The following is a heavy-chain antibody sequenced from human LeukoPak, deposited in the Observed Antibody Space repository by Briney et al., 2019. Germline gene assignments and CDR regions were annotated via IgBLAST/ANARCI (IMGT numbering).Heavy chain of an antibody. CDR2: IIPIFGTA. V-gene: IGHV1-69*06. CDR1: GGTFSSYA. D-gene: IGHD2-2*01. CDR3: ARVSGYCSSTSCTSFDY. J-gene: IGHJ4*02. Sequence: SVKVFCKASGGTFSSYAISWVRQAPGQGLEWMGGIIPIFGTANYAQKFQGRVTITADKSTSTAYMELSSLRSEDTAVYYCARVSGYCSSTSCTSFDYWGQGTLVTVSS.